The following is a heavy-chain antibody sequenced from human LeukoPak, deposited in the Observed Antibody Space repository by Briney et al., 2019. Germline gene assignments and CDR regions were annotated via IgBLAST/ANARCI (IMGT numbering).Heavy chain of an antibody. J-gene: IGHJ5*02. D-gene: IGHD3-3*01. CDR1: GFTFSSYW. Sequence: SGGSLRLSCAVSGFTFSSYWMHWVRQAPGKGLVWVSRINNDGSSTSYADSVKGRFTISRDNAKNTLYLHMNSLRAEDTAVYYCARDQGDYDFWSGYYYNWFDPWGQGTLVTVSS. V-gene: IGHV3-74*01. CDR3: ARDQGDYDFWSGYYYNWFDP. CDR2: INNDGSST.